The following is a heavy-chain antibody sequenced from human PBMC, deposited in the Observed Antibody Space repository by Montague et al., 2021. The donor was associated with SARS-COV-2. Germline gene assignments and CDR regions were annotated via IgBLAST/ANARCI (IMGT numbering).Heavy chain of an antibody. D-gene: IGHD2-2*01. CDR2: ISYDGSNK. CDR1: GFTFSSYG. Sequence: SLRLSCAASGFTFSSYGIHWVRQAPGKGLEWVAVISYDGSNKHYADSVKGRLTISRDNSKNTLYLQMNSLRAEDTAVYYCAKDQGDCSSSRCFRGWTYYYYGMDVWGQGTTVTVSS. CDR3: AKDQGDCSSSRCFRGWTYYYYGMDV. J-gene: IGHJ6*02. V-gene: IGHV3-30*18.